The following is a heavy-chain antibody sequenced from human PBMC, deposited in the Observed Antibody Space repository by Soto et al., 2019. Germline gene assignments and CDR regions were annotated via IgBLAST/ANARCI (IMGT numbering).Heavy chain of an antibody. CDR2: IFSSGST. V-gene: IGHV4-59*01. D-gene: IGHD5-12*01. Sequence: PSETLSLTCTVSGGSISRYYWSWIRQAPGRGLEWIGNIFSSGSTNYNPSLKSRVAISVDTSKNQVSLKLNAVTTADTAVYYCARDRRWLQSRSGFDYWGQGTLVTAPQ. J-gene: IGHJ4*02. CDR1: GGSISRYY. CDR3: ARDRRWLQSRSGFDY.